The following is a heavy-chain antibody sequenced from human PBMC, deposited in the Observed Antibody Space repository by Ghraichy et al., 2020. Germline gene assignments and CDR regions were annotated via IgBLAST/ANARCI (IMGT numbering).Heavy chain of an antibody. D-gene: IGHD2-2*01. CDR1: GGSISSGGYY. J-gene: IGHJ6*02. CDR3: ARDRDCSSTSCEIYYYGMDV. V-gene: IGHV4-31*03. Sequence: SETLSLTCTVSGGSISSGGYYWSWIRQHPGKGLEWIGYIYYSGSTYYNPSLKSRVTISVDTSKNQFSLKLSPGTAADTAWYYFARDRDCSSTSCEIYYYGMDVWGQGTTVTVSS. CDR2: IYYSGST.